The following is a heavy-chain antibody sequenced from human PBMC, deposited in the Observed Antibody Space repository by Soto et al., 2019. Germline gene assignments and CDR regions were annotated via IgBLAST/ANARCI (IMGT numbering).Heavy chain of an antibody. D-gene: IGHD2-8*01. CDR2: INSAGVST. CDR3: ARDKSLTRYCTNGVCYPLDV. J-gene: IGHJ6*04. Sequence: GGSLRLSCAASGFTFSSYWMHWVRQAPGRGLVWVSRINSAGVSTNYADSVKGRFTISRDNAKNTLYLQMNSLRPEDTAVYYCARDKSLTRYCTNGVCYPLDVWGKGTTVTVSS. CDR1: GFTFSSYW. V-gene: IGHV3-74*01.